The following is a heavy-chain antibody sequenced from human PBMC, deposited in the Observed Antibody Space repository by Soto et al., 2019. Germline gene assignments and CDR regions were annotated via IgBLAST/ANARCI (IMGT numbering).Heavy chain of an antibody. V-gene: IGHV3-33*01. D-gene: IGHD3-10*01. CDR3: ARSGVQTLLHWFDP. Sequence: GGSLRLSCAASGFTFSSYGMHWVRQAPGKGLEWVAVIWYDGSNKYYADSVKGRFTISRDNSKNTLYLQMNSLRAEDTAVYYCARSGVQTLLHWFDPWGQGTLVTVYS. J-gene: IGHJ5*02. CDR2: IWYDGSNK. CDR1: GFTFSSYG.